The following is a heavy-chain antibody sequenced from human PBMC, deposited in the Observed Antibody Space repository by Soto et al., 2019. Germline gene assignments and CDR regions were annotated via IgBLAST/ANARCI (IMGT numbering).Heavy chain of an antibody. Sequence: GAAGKVSCKACGYSFAGYGISWGRQAPGQGLEWMGWISAYNGNTNYAQKLQGRVTMTTDTSTSTAYMELRSLRSDDTAVYYCARAPRSYCSGGRRFSLDYWAQRTPVIVSS. V-gene: IGHV1-18*01. CDR3: ARAPRSYCSGGRRFSLDY. CDR2: ISAYNGNT. D-gene: IGHD2-15*01. CDR1: GYSFAGYG. J-gene: IGHJ4*02.